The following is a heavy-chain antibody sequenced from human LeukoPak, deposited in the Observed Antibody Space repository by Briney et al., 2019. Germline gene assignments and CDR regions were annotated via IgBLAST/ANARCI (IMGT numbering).Heavy chain of an antibody. CDR1: GSSISSYY. J-gene: IGHJ6*03. V-gene: IGHV4-59*01. D-gene: IGHD3-10*01. CDR3: ARESGVYYGSGSYFNYYYYMDV. Sequence: SETLSLTCTVSGSSISSYYWSWIRQPPGKGLEWIGYIYYSGSTNYNPSLKSRVTISVDTSKNQFSLKLSSVTAADTAVYYCARESGVYYGSGSYFNYYYYMDVWGKGTTVTISS. CDR2: IYYSGST.